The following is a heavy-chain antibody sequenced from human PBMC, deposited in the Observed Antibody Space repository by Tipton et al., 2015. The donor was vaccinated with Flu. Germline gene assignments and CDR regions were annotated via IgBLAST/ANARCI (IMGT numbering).Heavy chain of an antibody. V-gene: IGHV4-39*07. Sequence: TLSLTCTVSGGSISSSLYYWGWIRQPPGKGLEWIGSIYYSGSTYYNPSLRSRVTFSIDTSKNQFSLNLSSVTAADTAVYYCSRDYPKFVSCYYWGQGTLVTVSS. D-gene: IGHD2-15*01. J-gene: IGHJ4*02. CDR2: IYYSGST. CDR1: GGSISSSLYY. CDR3: SRDYPKFVSCYY.